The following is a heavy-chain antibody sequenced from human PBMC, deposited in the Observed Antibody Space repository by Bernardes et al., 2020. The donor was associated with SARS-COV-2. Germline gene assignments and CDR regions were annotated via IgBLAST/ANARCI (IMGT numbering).Heavy chain of an antibody. D-gene: IGHD1-26*01. J-gene: IGHJ4*02. V-gene: IGHV4-59*12. CDR3: AGSSMGAIDY. Sequence: SEPLSLTCSVSGGSINYCYVSWIRRSPGMELEWIGYVYYSGSTDYNPSLRSRVTIKPDTSKNQFSLQLNSVTPEDTAVYYCAGSSMGAIDYWGQGSLVTVSS. CDR1: GGSINYCY. CDR2: VYYSGST.